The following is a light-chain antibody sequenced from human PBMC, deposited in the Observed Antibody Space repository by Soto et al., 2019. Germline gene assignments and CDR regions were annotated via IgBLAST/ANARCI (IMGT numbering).Light chain of an antibody. J-gene: IGKJ1*01. Sequence: PGERVTLSCRASQSVSSNYLTWSQHRPGQAPRLLFYAASTRATGIPARFSGSGSGTDFTLTISSLEPEDFAVYYCQHYGSSLWTFGQGTKV. CDR1: QSVSSNY. V-gene: IGKV3-20*01. CDR2: AAS. CDR3: QHYGSSLWT.